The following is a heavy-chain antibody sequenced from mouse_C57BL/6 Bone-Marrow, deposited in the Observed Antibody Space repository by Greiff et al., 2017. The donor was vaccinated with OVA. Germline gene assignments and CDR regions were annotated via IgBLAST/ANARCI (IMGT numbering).Heavy chain of an antibody. CDR1: GYTFTSYW. CDR3: AMNFPHYDGPGGVLMDY. D-gene: IGHD1-2*01. CDR2: IDPNSGGT. J-gene: IGHJ4*01. V-gene: IGHV1-72*01. Sequence: QVQLQQPGAELVKPGASVKLSCKASGYTFTSYWMHWVKQRPGRGLEWIGRIDPNSGGTKYNEKFKSKATLTVDKPSSTAYMQISSLTSDDSAVYFCAMNFPHYDGPGGVLMDYWGQGTSVTVSS.